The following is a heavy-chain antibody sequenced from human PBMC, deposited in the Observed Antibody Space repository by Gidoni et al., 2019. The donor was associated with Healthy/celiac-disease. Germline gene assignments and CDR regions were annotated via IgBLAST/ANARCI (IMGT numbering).Heavy chain of an antibody. J-gene: IGHJ5*02. V-gene: IGHV2-26*01. CDR1: GFSLSNARRG. CDR2: IFSNDEN. CDR3: ARIRRIAARPYQEGFDP. Sequence: QVTLQESGPVLVTPTETLTLTCTVSGFSLSNARRGVSWIRQPPGKALEWLAHIFSNDENSYSTSLKSRRTIAKDTSKSQVVLTMTNMDPVDTDTYYCARIRRIAARPYQEGFDPWGQGTLVTVSS. D-gene: IGHD6-6*01.